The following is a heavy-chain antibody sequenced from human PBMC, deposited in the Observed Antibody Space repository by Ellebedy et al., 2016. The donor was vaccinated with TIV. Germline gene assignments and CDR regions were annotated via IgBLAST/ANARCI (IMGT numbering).Heavy chain of an antibody. CDR2: IIPIFGTA. D-gene: IGHD2-15*01. CDR1: GGTFSSYA. CDR3: ARDLFGYCSGGSCLNYGMDV. V-gene: IGHV1-69*13. Sequence: AASVKVSCKASGGTFSSYAISWVRQAPGQGLEWMGGIIPIFGTANYAQKFQGRVTITADESTSTAYMELSSLRSEDTAVYYCARDLFGYCSGGSCLNYGMDVWGQGTTVTVSS. J-gene: IGHJ6*02.